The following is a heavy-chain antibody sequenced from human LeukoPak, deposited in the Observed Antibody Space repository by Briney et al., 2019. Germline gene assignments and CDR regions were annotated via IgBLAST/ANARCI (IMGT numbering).Heavy chain of an antibody. D-gene: IGHD1-26*01. CDR2: IYYSGST. CDR3: AREEGSQGGTFDY. Sequence: SETLSLTCTVSGGSISSYYWSWIRQPPGKGLEWIGYIYYSGSTNYNPSLKSRVTISVDTSKNQFSLKLSSVTAADTAVYYCAREEGSQGGTFDYWGQGTLVTVSS. J-gene: IGHJ4*02. V-gene: IGHV4-59*01. CDR1: GGSISSYY.